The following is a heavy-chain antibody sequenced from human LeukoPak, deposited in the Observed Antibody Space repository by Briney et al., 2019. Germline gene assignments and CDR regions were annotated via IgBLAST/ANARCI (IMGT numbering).Heavy chain of an antibody. D-gene: IGHD7-27*01. V-gene: IGHV3-33*01. CDR3: ARDPWGYYYYYGMDV. J-gene: IGHJ6*02. CDR1: GFTFSSYG. CDR2: IWYDGSNK. Sequence: GRSLRLSCAASGFTFSSYGMHWVRQAPGKGLEWVAVIWYDGSNKYYADSVKGRFTISRDNSKNTLYLQMNSLRAEDTAVYYCARDPWGYYYYYGMDVWGQGTTVTVSS.